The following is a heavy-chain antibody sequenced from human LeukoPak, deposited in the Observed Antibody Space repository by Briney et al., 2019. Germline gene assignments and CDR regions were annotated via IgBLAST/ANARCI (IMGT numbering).Heavy chain of an antibody. V-gene: IGHV1-2*02. J-gene: IGHJ4*02. CDR1: GYTFTGYY. CDR2: INPNGGGT. CDR3: ARAAYSSSWENFDY. Sequence: ASVKVSCKASGYTFTGYYMHWVRQAPGQGLEWMGWINPNGGGTNYAQKFQGRVTMTRDTSISTAYMELSRLRSDDTAVYYCARAAYSSSWENFDYWGQGTLVTVSS. D-gene: IGHD6-13*01.